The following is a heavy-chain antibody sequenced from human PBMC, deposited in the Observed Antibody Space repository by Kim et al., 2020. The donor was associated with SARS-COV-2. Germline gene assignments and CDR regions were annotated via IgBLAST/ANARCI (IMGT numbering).Heavy chain of an antibody. CDR3: SRDPGDGPGVLRAPWRDYYFMDV. CDR2: IIPVVNIV. J-gene: IGHJ6*03. D-gene: IGHD3-16*01. V-gene: IGHV1-69*04. Sequence: SVKVSCKASRNTFNNYAINWVRQAPGQGLEWMGRIIPVVNIVNYAQKFQGRVTITVDKSTSTAYMEVSSLTSDDTAVYYCSRDPGDGPGVLRAPWRDYYFMDVWGKGTTVTVSS. CDR1: RNTFNNYA.